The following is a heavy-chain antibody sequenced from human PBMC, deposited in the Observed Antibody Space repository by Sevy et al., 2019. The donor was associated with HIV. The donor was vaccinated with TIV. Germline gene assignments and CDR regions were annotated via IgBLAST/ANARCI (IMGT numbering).Heavy chain of an antibody. V-gene: IGHV3-23*01. Sequence: GGSLRLSCAASGFTFSKYSMSWVRQPPGKGLEWVSTLSFGCGEINYADSVKGRFTISRDNSKSSVYLQMNNLRPEDTAVYYCAREGYTKPRDYWGQGTLVTVSS. CDR1: GFTFSKYS. D-gene: IGHD6-13*01. J-gene: IGHJ4*02. CDR2: LSFGCGEI. CDR3: AREGYTKPRDY.